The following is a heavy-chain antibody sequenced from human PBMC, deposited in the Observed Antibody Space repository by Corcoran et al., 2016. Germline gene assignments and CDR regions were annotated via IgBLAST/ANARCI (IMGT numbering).Heavy chain of an antibody. D-gene: IGHD6-19*01. CDR2: IYCSGST. CDR3: AGAGVVQWLWSSYYFDD. V-gene: IGHV4-39*07. J-gene: IGHJ4*02. Sequence: QLQLQESGPGLVKPSETLSLTCTVSGGSISSSSYYWGRIRQPPGKGLEWIGSIYCSGSTYYHPSLKSRVTISVDTSKNQFSLKLRSAAAADTAVYYCAGAGVVQWLWSSYYFDDWGQGTLVTVSS. CDR1: GGSISSSSYY.